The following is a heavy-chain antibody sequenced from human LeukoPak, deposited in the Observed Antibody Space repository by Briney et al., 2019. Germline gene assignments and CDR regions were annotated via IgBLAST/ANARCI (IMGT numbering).Heavy chain of an antibody. V-gene: IGHV3-48*01. J-gene: IGHJ5*02. CDR3: ARGPPYYYDSSGYYSALGFDP. Sequence: PGGSLRLSCAASGFTLSSYKMNWVRQAPGKGLEWVSYISSSGSTIYYADSVKGRFTISRDKSKNSLYLQMNTLRAEDTAVYYCARGPPYYYDSSGYYSALGFDPWGQGTLVTVSS. D-gene: IGHD3-22*01. CDR1: GFTLSSYK. CDR2: ISSSGSTI.